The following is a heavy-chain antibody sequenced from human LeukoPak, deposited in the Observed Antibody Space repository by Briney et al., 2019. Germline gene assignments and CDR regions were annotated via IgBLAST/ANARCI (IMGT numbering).Heavy chain of an antibody. CDR1: GFTVSSNY. Sequence: GGSLRPSCAASGFTVSSNYMSWVRQAPGKGLEWLSGIYSGGSTYYADSVKGRFTISRDNSKNTLYLQMNSLRAEDTAVYYCARGGALDYWGQGTLVTVSS. CDR2: IYSGGST. CDR3: ARGGALDY. V-gene: IGHV3-53*01. J-gene: IGHJ4*02. D-gene: IGHD3-16*01.